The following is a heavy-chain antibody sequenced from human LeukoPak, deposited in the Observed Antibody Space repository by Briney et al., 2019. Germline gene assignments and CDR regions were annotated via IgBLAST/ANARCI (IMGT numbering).Heavy chain of an antibody. CDR2: IKQDGSEK. CDR1: GFTFSSYW. D-gene: IGHD1-26*01. CDR3: ARYSGSYEVNYYYYYGMDV. J-gene: IGHJ6*02. V-gene: IGHV3-7*03. Sequence: GGSLRLSCAASGFTFSSYWMSWVRQAPGKGLEWVANIKQDGSEKYYVDSVKGRFTISSDNAKNSLYLQMNSLRAEDTAVYYCARYSGSYEVNYYYYYGMDVWGQGTTVTVSS.